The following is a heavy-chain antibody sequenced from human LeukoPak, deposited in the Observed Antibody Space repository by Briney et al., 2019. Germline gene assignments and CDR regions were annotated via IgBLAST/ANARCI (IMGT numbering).Heavy chain of an antibody. V-gene: IGHV3-7*03. J-gene: IGHJ6*02. CDR2: INQDGSGQ. CDR1: GFIFSSYW. CDR3: ARERVTNGYDYYGMDV. D-gene: IGHD2-8*01. Sequence: PGGSLRLSCAASGFIFSSYWMSWVRQTPGKGLEWVASINQDGSGQYYVDSVKGRFTIFRDNPKNSLYLQINSLRAEDSAIYYCARERVTNGYDYYGMDVWGQGTTVTVSS.